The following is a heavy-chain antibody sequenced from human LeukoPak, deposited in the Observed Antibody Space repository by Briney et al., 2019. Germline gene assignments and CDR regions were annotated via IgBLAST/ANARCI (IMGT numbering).Heavy chain of an antibody. D-gene: IGHD6-19*01. Sequence: ASVKVSCKASGYNLIGYYIHWVRQAPGQGLEWMGIISPSGGSTTYAQKFQGRVTMTRDTSTSTVYMELSSLRSEDTAVYYCATSYSSGWVDYWGQGTLVTVSS. CDR3: ATSYSSGWVDY. CDR2: ISPSGGST. V-gene: IGHV1-46*01. J-gene: IGHJ4*02. CDR1: GYNLIGYY.